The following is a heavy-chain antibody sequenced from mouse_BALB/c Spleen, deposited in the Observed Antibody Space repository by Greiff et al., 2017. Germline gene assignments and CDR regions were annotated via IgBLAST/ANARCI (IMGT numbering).Heavy chain of an antibody. D-gene: IGHD1-1*01. Sequence: EVKLVESGPSLVKPSQTLSLTCSVTGDSITSGYRNWIRKFPGNKLEYMGYISYSGSTYYNPSLKSRISITRDTSKNQYYLQLNSVTTEDTATYYCARIYGSSHSYFDVWGAGTTVTVSS. V-gene: IGHV3-8*02. CDR2: ISYSGST. J-gene: IGHJ1*01. CDR1: GDSITSGY. CDR3: ARIYGSSHSYFDV.